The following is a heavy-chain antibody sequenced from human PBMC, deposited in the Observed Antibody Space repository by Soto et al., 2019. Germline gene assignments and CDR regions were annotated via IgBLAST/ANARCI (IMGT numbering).Heavy chain of an antibody. V-gene: IGHV1-69*13. CDR2: IIPIFGTA. D-gene: IGHD3-3*01. CDR3: ARDYYDFWSGPASGWFGP. CDR1: GGTFSSYA. J-gene: IGHJ5*02. Sequence: SVKVSCKASGGTFSSYAISWVRQAPGQGLEWMGGIIPIFGTANYAQKFQGRVTITADESTSTAYMELSSLRSEDTAVYYCARDYYDFWSGPASGWFGPWGQGTLFTVSS.